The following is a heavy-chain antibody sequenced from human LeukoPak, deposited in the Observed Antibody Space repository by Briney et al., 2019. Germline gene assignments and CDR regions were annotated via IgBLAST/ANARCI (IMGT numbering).Heavy chain of an antibody. CDR2: ISAYNGNT. CDR3: ARGGITMVRGVIITKGEGNWFDP. Sequence: ASVKVSCKASGYTFTSYGISWVRQAPGQGLEWMGWISAYNGNTNYAQKLQGRVTMTTDTSTSTAYMELRSLRSDDTAVYYCARGGITMVRGVIITKGEGNWFDPWGQGTLVTVSS. J-gene: IGHJ5*02. CDR1: GYTFTSYG. V-gene: IGHV1-18*01. D-gene: IGHD3-10*01.